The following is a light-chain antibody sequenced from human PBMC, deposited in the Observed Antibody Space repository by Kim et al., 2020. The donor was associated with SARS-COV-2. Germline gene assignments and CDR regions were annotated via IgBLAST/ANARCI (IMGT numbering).Light chain of an antibody. V-gene: IGKV2D-29*01. J-gene: IGKJ2*03. CDR2: EVS. CDR3: MQSLHLPYS. Sequence: DIVMTQTPLSLSVTLGQPASISCKSSQSLLDTDAKTFLSWYLQKPGQPPQLLIYEVSNRFSGVQDRFSGSGSGTDFTLKISRVEAEDVGVYFCMQSLHLPYSFGQGNKLEIK. CDR1: QSLLDTDAKTF.